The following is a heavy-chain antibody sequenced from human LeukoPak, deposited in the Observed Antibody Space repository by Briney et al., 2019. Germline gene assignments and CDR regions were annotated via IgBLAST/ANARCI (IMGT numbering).Heavy chain of an antibody. V-gene: IGHV3-7*01. CDR3: XXRGXDSSGFKNWFDP. CDR1: GFTFSSYW. J-gene: IGHJ5*02. Sequence: GGSLRLSCAASGFTFSSYWMSWVRQAPGKGLEWVANIKQDGSEKYYVGSVKGRFTISRDNAKNSLYLQMNSLRAEDTAVYYCXXRGXDSSGFKNWFDPWGQGTLVTVSS. CDR2: IKQDGSEK. D-gene: IGHD3-22*01.